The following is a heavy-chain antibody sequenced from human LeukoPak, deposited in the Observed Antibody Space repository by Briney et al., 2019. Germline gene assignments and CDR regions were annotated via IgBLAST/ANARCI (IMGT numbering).Heavy chain of an antibody. Sequence: GGSLRLSCAASGFTFSSYGMHWVRQAPGKGLEWVAVISYDGSNKYYADSVKGRFTISRDNSKNTLYLQMNSLRAEDTAVYYCAKDNPDYWGQGTLATVSS. J-gene: IGHJ4*02. CDR2: ISYDGSNK. V-gene: IGHV3-30*18. CDR3: AKDNPDY. CDR1: GFTFSSYG.